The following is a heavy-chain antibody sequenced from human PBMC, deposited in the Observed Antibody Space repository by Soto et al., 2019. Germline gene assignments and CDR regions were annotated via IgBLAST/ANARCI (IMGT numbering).Heavy chain of an antibody. CDR3: ARAYSSGWFYFDY. J-gene: IGHJ4*02. D-gene: IGHD6-19*01. CDR2: IFYSGST. CDR1: GGSISSYY. Sequence: SETLSLTCTVSGGSISSYYWSWIRQPPGKGLEWIGYIFYSGSTDYNPSLKSRVTISVDTSKNQFSLKLSSVTAADTAIYYCARAYSSGWFYFDYWGQGTLVTVSS. V-gene: IGHV4-59*01.